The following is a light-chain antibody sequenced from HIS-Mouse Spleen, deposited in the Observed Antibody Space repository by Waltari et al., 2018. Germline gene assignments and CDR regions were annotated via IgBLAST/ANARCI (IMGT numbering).Light chain of an antibody. J-gene: IGLJ1*01. V-gene: IGLV3-21*03. Sequence: SYVLTQPPSVSVAPGKTARITCGGNNIGSKSVHWYQQKPGQAPVLVVYDDSDRPSGIPERFSGSNSGNTATLTISRVEAGDEADYYCCSYAGSYTYVFGTGTKVTVL. CDR2: DDS. CDR3: CSYAGSYTYV. CDR1: NIGSKS.